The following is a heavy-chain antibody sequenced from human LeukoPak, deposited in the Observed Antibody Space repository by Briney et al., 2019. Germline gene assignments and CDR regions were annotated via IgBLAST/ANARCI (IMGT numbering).Heavy chain of an antibody. CDR3: TKDILPGGADV. CDR1: GFTFHNHA. Sequence: GGSLRLSCVASGFTFHNHAMHWVRQGPEKGLEWVSGIYWNSGRTGYADSVRGRFTTSRDIAKDSVYLEMNSLRADDTALYYCTKDILPGGADVWGQGTTVTVSS. D-gene: IGHD4-17*01. J-gene: IGHJ6*01. V-gene: IGHV3-9*01. CDR2: IYWNSGRT.